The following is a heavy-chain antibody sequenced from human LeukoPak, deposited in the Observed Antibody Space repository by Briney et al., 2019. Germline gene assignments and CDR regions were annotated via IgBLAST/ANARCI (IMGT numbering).Heavy chain of an antibody. J-gene: IGHJ4*02. V-gene: IGHV3-53*01. D-gene: IGHD3-22*01. CDR1: GFTFSTSG. Sequence: GGSLRLSCAASGFTFSTSGVGWVRQAPGRGLEWVSTMYSGGSTYYADSVKGRFTISRDSSKNTLYLQMNSLRAEDTAVYYCAKTSDYYFSFDYWGQGTLVTVSS. CDR3: AKTSDYYFSFDY. CDR2: MYSGGST.